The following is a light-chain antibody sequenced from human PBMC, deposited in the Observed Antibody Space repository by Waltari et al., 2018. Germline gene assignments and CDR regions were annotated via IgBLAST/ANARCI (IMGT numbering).Light chain of an antibody. CDR3: SSYTTSSTVI. J-gene: IGLJ2*01. Sequence: QSALIQPPSVSGSPGQSVAIYCTGTSSDIGSYNFVSWYQQFPGTAPKLLIYEVTNRPSGVPDLCAGAKSGYTASLAISGLQPEDEADYYCSSYTTSSTVIFGGWTKLTVL. CDR1: SSDIGSYNF. V-gene: IGLV2-18*02. CDR2: EVT.